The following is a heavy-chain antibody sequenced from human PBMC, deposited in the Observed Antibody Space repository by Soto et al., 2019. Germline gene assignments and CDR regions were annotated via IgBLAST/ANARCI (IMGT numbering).Heavy chain of an antibody. J-gene: IGHJ4*02. CDR2: IYYSGTT. V-gene: IGHV4-59*01. CDR1: GGSISSYY. Sequence: QGQLQESGPGLVKPSETMSLTCTVSGGSISSYYWSWIRQPPGKGLEWSGHIYYSGTTHYNPSLNSRVTISVDTSKNQFSLKLSSVTAAYTAVYYCARSDGRYWGQGTLVTVS. CDR3: ARSDGRY.